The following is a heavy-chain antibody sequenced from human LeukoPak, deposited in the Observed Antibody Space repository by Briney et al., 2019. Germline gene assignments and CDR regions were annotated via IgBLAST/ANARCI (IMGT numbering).Heavy chain of an antibody. CDR2: ISAGDGST. D-gene: IGHD3-22*01. Sequence: GGSLRLSCAASGFKFNNYAMSWVRQAPGKGLEWVSAISAGDGSTHYADSVKGRFTISRDNSKHTMYLQMNDLGAEDTAIYYCARDETYDYESNGYLDFWGQGTVVTVSS. CDR3: ARDETYDYESNGYLDF. CDR1: GFKFNNYA. J-gene: IGHJ4*02. V-gene: IGHV3-23*01.